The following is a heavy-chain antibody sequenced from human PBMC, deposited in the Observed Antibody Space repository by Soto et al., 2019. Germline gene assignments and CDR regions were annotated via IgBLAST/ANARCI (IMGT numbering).Heavy chain of an antibody. D-gene: IGHD1-26*01. CDR1: GCSISTGGYY. V-gene: IGHV4-31*03. CDR3: ATVRWELHDAFDI. CDR2: IYHSGMT. Sequence: QVQLQESGPGLVKPSQTLSLTCTVSGCSISTGGYYWSWLRQHPGRGLGWIGYIYHSGMTFSNRSLQSRVAISIDTSKNKFSVKLSSVTAADTAVYYCATVRWELHDAFDIWGQGTMVSVSS. J-gene: IGHJ3*02.